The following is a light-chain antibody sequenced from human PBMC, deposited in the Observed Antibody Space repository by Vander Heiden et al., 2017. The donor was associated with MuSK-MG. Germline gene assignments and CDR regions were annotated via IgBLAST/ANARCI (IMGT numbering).Light chain of an antibody. J-gene: IGKJ1*01. CDR3: QHDDSSLWT. CDR2: GAS. Sequence: EVVLTQSPGTLSLSPGEGASLSCRASQSVDSAYVGWYQQKPGRAPRLLIYGASTRATGIPDRFSGSGFGTDFTLTISRLEPEDFAVYYCQHDDSSLWTFGQGTKVEFK. CDR1: QSVDSAY. V-gene: IGKV3-20*01.